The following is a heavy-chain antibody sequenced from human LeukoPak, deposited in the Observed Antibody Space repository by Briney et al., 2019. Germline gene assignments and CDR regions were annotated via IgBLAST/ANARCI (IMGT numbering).Heavy chain of an antibody. J-gene: IGHJ3*01. D-gene: IGHD5-18*01. CDR3: ARDRAIVALAEDTGAFDV. CDR2: ISTSSSAI. V-gene: IGHV3-48*02. Sequence: GGSLRLSCAASGFTFSSYTMNWVRQAPGKGLEWVLYISTSSSAIFYANSVKGRFTISRDNAKNSLYLQMNSLRDEDTAVYYCARDRAIVALAEDTGAFDVWGQGTKVTVSS. CDR1: GFTFSSYT.